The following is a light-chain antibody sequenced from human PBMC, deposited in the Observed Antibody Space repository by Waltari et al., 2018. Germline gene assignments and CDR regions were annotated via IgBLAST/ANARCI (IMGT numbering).Light chain of an antibody. CDR2: AAS. J-gene: IGKJ1*01. CDR3: QQYNDWPPTWT. Sequence: EIAMTQSPATLSVSPGERATLSSRASQSLRSTLAWYQQKPAQAPRLLIYAASTRATGIPARFSGSGSGTEFTLTISSLQSEDFAIYYCQQYNDWPPTWTFGQGTKVEIK. V-gene: IGKV3-15*01. CDR1: QSLRST.